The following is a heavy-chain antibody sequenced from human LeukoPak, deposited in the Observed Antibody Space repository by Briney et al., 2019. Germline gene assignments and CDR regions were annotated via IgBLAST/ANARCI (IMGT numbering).Heavy chain of an antibody. CDR2: INQDGSQK. CDR3: ARGGYSSSWYHFDY. V-gene: IGHV3-7*03. CDR1: GFTFSDYW. J-gene: IGHJ4*02. Sequence: QPGGSLRLSCAASGFTFSDYWMHWVRQAPGKGLEWVANINQDGSQKYYVDSVKGRFTISRDNSKNTLFLQMNSLRAEDTAVYYCARGGYSSSWYHFDYWGQGTLVTVSS. D-gene: IGHD6-13*01.